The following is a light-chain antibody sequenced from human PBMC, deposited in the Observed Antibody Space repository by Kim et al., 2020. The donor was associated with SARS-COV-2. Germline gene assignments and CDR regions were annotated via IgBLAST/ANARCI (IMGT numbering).Light chain of an antibody. Sequence: VSPGQTASSTCSGEKLGDKYACWYQQKPGQSPVLVIYQDSKRPSGIPERFSGSNSGNTATLTISGTQAMDEADYYCQAWDSSTVVFGGGTQLTVL. CDR2: QDS. J-gene: IGLJ2*01. CDR1: KLGDKY. CDR3: QAWDSSTVV. V-gene: IGLV3-1*01.